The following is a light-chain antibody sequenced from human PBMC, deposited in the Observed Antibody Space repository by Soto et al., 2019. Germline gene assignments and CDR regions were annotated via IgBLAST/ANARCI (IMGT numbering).Light chain of an antibody. J-gene: IGKJ1*01. CDR2: AAS. V-gene: IGKV1-39*01. Sequence: DIQMTQSPSSLSASVGDRVTITCRASQSISSYLNWYQQKPGKAPKLLIYAASSLQSGVPSRFSGSGSGTDFTLTISSLQPEDFATYYCQQSYSTPMTFGHGTNVEIK. CDR3: QQSYSTPMT. CDR1: QSISSY.